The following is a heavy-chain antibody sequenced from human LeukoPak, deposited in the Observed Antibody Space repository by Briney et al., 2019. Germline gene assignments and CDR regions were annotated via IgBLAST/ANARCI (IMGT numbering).Heavy chain of an antibody. Sequence: PSQTLSLTCTVSGGPISSGGYYWSWIRQPPGKGLEWIGYIYHSGSTYYNPSLKSRVTISVDRSKNQFSLKLSSVTAADTAVYYCARDSSTSCLDYWGQGTLVTVSS. CDR2: IYHSGST. D-gene: IGHD2-2*01. CDR3: ARDSSTSCLDY. J-gene: IGHJ4*02. CDR1: GGPISSGGYY. V-gene: IGHV4-30-2*01.